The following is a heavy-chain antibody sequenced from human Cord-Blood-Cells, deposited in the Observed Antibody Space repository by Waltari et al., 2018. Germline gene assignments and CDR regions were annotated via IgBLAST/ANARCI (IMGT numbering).Heavy chain of an antibody. D-gene: IGHD6-6*01. CDR1: GFSLSTSVVG. CDR3: AHSGIAARLVPFDY. Sequence: QITLKDSGPTLVKPTQTLTLTCTFSGFSLSTSVVGVGWIRQPPGKALEWLALIYWDDDKRYSPSLKSRLTITKDTSKNQVVLTMTNMDPVDTATYYCAHSGIAARLVPFDYWGQGTLVTVSS. J-gene: IGHJ4*02. CDR2: IYWDDDK. V-gene: IGHV2-5*02.